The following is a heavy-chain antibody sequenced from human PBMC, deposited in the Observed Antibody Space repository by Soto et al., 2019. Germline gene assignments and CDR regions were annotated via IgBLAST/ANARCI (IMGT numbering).Heavy chain of an antibody. J-gene: IGHJ4*02. Sequence: SQTLPVTCVIPVDRVSSNSASWNLNRQSPSSGLGWLGRTYYRSKGYSDYAASVESRRTVNPDTSKNHFSLQLNSLTTEDTAVYYCARGEQNSGSLLDYWGQGTLVTLSS. D-gene: IGHD1-26*01. CDR1: VDRVSSNSAS. V-gene: IGHV6-1*01. CDR2: TYYRSKGYS. CDR3: ARGEQNSGSLLDY.